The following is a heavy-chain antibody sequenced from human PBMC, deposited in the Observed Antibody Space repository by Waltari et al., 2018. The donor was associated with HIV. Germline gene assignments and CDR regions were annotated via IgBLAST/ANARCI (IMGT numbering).Heavy chain of an antibody. J-gene: IGHJ5*02. CDR3: VRASGNTEGSWFDP. V-gene: IGHV3-33*01. CDR1: GFSFSDYG. CDR2: IWYDGSKK. D-gene: IGHD1-1*01. Sequence: QVQLVESGGGVVQPGRSLRLSCAASGFSFSDYGMYWVRQAPGKGLEWGAVIWYDGSKKFHADAGKGRFTISRDNSKSTLYLQMNILRAEDTAVYYCVRASGNTEGSWFDPWGQGTLVTVSS.